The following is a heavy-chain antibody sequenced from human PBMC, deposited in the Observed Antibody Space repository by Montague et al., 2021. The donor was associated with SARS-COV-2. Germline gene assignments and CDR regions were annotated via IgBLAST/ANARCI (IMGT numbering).Heavy chain of an antibody. V-gene: IGHV4-34*01. Sequence: SETLSLTCAVYGTSFSGYYWHWIRQPPGTGLEWIGQIYHGGGTNYNPSLKSRLTISADTSKNQFSLKLTSVAAADTAVYYCARLRDGVVPSPILGVGPFSSSTFLDVWGRGTLVTVAS. D-gene: IGHD3-10*01. CDR1: GTSFSGYY. CDR2: IYHGGGT. J-gene: IGHJ6*01. CDR3: ARLRDGVVPSPILGVGPFSSSTFLDV.